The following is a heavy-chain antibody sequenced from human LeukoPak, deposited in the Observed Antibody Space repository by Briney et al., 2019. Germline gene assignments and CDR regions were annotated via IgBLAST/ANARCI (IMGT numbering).Heavy chain of an antibody. J-gene: IGHJ4*02. V-gene: IGHV1-46*01. CDR2: INPSGGST. Sequence: ASVTVSCMASGYTFTSYYMHWVRQAAGQGLEGMGIINPSGGSTSYAQKFQGRVTMTRDTSTSTVYMELSSLRSEDTAVYYCARDCLIAAAGSYFDYWGQGTLVTVSS. D-gene: IGHD6-13*01. CDR3: ARDCLIAAAGSYFDY. CDR1: GYTFTSYY.